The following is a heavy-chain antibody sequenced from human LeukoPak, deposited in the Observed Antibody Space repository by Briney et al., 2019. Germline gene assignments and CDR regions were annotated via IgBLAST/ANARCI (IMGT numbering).Heavy chain of an antibody. Sequence: ASVKVSCKASGYTFTSYYMHWVRQAPGQGLEWMGIINPSGGSTSYAQKFQGRVTMTRNTSISTAYMELSSLRSEDTAVYYCAREGITMVRGDAFDIWGQGTMVTVSS. CDR1: GYTFTSYY. CDR2: INPSGGST. D-gene: IGHD3-10*01. J-gene: IGHJ3*02. V-gene: IGHV1-46*01. CDR3: AREGITMVRGDAFDI.